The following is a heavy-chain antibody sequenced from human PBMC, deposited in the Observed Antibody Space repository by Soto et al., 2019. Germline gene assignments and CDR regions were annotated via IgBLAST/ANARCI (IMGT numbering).Heavy chain of an antibody. V-gene: IGHV3-33*01. CDR1: GFPFSTYG. D-gene: IGHD1-1*01. Sequence: PGGALRLSCAVSGFPFSTYGFHWVRQPPGKGLEWVAVIVSGGSAKYHADSVEGRFTISRDNSKDTLYLQMNSLRAEDTAVYYCARDDAFGNENGFDIWGQGAMVTVSS. CDR3: ARDDAFGNENGFDI. J-gene: IGHJ3*02. CDR2: IVSGGSAK.